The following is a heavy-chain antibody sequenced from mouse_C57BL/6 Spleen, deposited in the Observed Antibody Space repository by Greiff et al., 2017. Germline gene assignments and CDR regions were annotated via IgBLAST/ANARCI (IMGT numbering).Heavy chain of an antibody. CDR3: ARILQFITTVVAPDY. D-gene: IGHD1-1*01. CDR2: IHPNSGST. CDR1: GYTFTSYW. V-gene: IGHV1-64*01. Sequence: QVQLQQPGAELVKPGASVKLSCKASGYTFTSYWMHWVKQRPGQGLEWIGMIHPNSGSTNYNEKFKSKATLTVDKSSSTAYMQLSSLTSEDSAVYYCARILQFITTVVAPDYWGQGTTLTVSS. J-gene: IGHJ2*01.